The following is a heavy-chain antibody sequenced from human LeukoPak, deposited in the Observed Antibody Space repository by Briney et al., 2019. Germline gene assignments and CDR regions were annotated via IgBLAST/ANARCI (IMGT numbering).Heavy chain of an antibody. D-gene: IGHD4-17*01. CDR2: IYKSMYSGGST. Sequence: SETLSLTCTVSGDSIGAYYWSWIRQPAGKGLEWIGRIYKSMYSGGSTDYNPSLKSRVTMSVDTSKNQLSLKLSSLTAADTAVYYCVRDPTTVTTFFDVWGQGTLVTVSS. V-gene: IGHV4-4*07. J-gene: IGHJ4*02. CDR1: GDSIGAYY. CDR3: VRDPTTVTTFFDV.